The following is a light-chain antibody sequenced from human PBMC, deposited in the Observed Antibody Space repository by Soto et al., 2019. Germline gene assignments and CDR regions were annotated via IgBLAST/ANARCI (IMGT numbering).Light chain of an antibody. Sequence: QSALTQPRSVSASPGQSVAISGTKTSSDFGGYEFVYWYQHKPGKAPKLIIYDATQRPSGVPVRCSGSKSGDTAALTISGLQAEDEAAYYCFPYTYTYPVFGGGTKVTVL. V-gene: IGLV2-11*01. CDR1: SSDFGGYEF. CDR2: DAT. CDR3: FPYTYTYPV. J-gene: IGLJ3*02.